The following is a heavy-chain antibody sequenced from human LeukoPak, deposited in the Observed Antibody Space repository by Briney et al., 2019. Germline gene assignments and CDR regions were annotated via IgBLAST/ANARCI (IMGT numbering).Heavy chain of an antibody. CDR3: ARADYYDSSGYYPGGHFDY. V-gene: IGHV4-59*01. D-gene: IGHD3-22*01. CDR2: IYYSGST. CDR1: GGSISSYY. J-gene: IGHJ4*02. Sequence: PSETLSLTCTVSGGSISSYYWSWIRQPPGKGLEWIGYIYYSGSTNYNPSLKSRVTISVDTSKNQFSLKLSSVTAADTAVYYCARADYYDSSGYYPGGHFDYWGQGTLVTVSS.